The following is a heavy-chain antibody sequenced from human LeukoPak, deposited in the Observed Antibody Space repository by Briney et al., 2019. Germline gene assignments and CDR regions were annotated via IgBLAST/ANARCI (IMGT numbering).Heavy chain of an antibody. CDR2: ISYDGSNK. J-gene: IGHJ4*02. CDR1: GFTFSSYG. Sequence: GRSLRFSCAATGFTFSSYGMHWVRQAPGKGLEWVAVISYDGSNKYYADSVKGRFTISRDNSKNTLYLQMNSLRAEDTAVYYCAKDRLRGYSYGYGFDYWGQGTLVTVSS. D-gene: IGHD5-18*01. V-gene: IGHV3-30*18. CDR3: AKDRLRGYSYGYGFDY.